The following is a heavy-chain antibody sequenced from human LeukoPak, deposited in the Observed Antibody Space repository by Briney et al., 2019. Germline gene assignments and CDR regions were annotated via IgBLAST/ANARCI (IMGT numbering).Heavy chain of an antibody. V-gene: IGHV4-39*01. CDR3: ARHYYGSGSPRFFDY. CDR1: GGSISSSSYY. J-gene: IGHJ4*02. CDR2: IYYSGST. D-gene: IGHD3-10*01. Sequence: SETLSLTCTVSGGSISSSSYYWGWIRQPPGKGLEWIGSIYYSGSTYYNPSLKSRVTISVDTSKNQFSLKLSSVTAADTAVYYCARHYYGSGSPRFFDYWGQGTLVTVSS.